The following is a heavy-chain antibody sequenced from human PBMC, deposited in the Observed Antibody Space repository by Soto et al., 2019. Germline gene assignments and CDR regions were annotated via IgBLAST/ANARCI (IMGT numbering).Heavy chain of an antibody. D-gene: IGHD7-27*01. V-gene: IGHV3-7*03. J-gene: IGHJ3*02. CDR3: ARDKINWGNAFDI. CDR1: GFTFSSYW. CDR2: IKQDGSEK. Sequence: GGSLRLSCAASGFTFSSYWMSWVRQAPGKGLEWVTNIKQDGSEKYYVDSVKGRFTISRDNAKNSLYLQMNSLRAEDTAVYYCARDKINWGNAFDIWGQGTMVTVSS.